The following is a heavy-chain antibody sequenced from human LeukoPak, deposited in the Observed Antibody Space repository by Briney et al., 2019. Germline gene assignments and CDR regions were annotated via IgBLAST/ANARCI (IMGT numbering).Heavy chain of an antibody. D-gene: IGHD3-22*01. J-gene: IGHJ4*02. CDR2: INEDGTDS. Sequence: GGSLRLSCTASGFTFSGHWIHWVRQAPGRGLVWVSRINEDGTDSMYAESVKGRFTISRDNAKNTVYLQMNSLRAEDTAVYYCARDYYDSSTYYSFDYWGQGTPVTVSS. CDR1: GFTFSGHW. V-gene: IGHV3-74*03. CDR3: ARDYYDSSTYYSFDY.